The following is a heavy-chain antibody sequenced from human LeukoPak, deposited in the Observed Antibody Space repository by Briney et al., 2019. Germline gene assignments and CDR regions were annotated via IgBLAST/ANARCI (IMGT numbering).Heavy chain of an antibody. V-gene: IGHV3-7*03. D-gene: IGHD6-19*01. J-gene: IGHJ4*02. CDR3: ANPTVPIAVAGTAY. CDR1: GFTFSSYW. Sequence: SGGSLRLSCAASGFTFSSYWMSWVRQAPGKGLEWVANIKQDGSEKYYVDSVKGRFTISRDNAKNSLYLQMNSLRTEDTAVYYCANPTVPIAVAGTAYWGQGTLVTVSS. CDR2: IKQDGSEK.